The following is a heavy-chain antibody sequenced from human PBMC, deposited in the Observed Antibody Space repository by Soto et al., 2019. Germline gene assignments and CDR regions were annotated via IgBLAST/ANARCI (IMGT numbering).Heavy chain of an antibody. Sequence: SETLSLTCTVSGGSISSGDYYWSWIRQPPGKGLEWIGYIYYSGSTYYNPSLKSRVTISVDTSKNQSSLKLSSVTAADTAVYYCARETQDGYNSAPFDYWGQGTLVTVSS. CDR3: ARETQDGYNSAPFDY. D-gene: IGHD5-12*01. CDR2: IYYSGST. J-gene: IGHJ4*02. V-gene: IGHV4-30-4*01. CDR1: GGSISSGDYY.